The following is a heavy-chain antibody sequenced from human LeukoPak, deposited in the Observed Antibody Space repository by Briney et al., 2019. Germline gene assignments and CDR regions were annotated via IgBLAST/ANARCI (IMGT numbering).Heavy chain of an antibody. J-gene: IGHJ3*02. Sequence: ASVKVSCKASGYTFTSYGINWVRQAPGQGLEWMGWITTYNGNTKYVQKLQGRVTMTTDTSTSTAYMELRSLRSDDTAIYYCARDYDSGTLGAFEIWGQRTMVTVSS. D-gene: IGHD3-10*01. CDR1: GYTFTSYG. CDR2: ITTYNGNT. CDR3: ARDYDSGTLGAFEI. V-gene: IGHV1-18*01.